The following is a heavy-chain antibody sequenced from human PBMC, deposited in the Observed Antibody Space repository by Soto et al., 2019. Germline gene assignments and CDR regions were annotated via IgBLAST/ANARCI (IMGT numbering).Heavy chain of an antibody. CDR1: GYTFTSYG. Sequence: QVQLVQSGAEVKKPGASVKVSCKASGYTFTSYGISWVRQAPGQGLEWMGWISAYNGNTNYAQKLQGRVTMTTDTPANTACMDLRSLRSDDTAVYYFARDPYYDQGGWFDPWGQGTLVTVFS. V-gene: IGHV1-18*01. D-gene: IGHD3-22*01. CDR3: ARDPYYDQGGWFDP. CDR2: ISAYNGNT. J-gene: IGHJ5*02.